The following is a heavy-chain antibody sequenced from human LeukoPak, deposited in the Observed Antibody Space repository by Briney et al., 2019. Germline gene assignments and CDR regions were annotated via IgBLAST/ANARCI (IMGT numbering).Heavy chain of an antibody. J-gene: IGHJ6*02. V-gene: IGHV4-59*01. CDR1: VGSITSYY. D-gene: IGHD1-26*01. Sequence: SETLSLTCSVSVGSITSYYWSRIRQPPGKGLEWMGYIYYSGITNYNPSLESRVTISVDTSKNQFSLKLTSVTAADTAVYYCARDYCNYYGMDVWGQGTTVTVSS. CDR3: ARDYCNYYGMDV. CDR2: IYYSGIT.